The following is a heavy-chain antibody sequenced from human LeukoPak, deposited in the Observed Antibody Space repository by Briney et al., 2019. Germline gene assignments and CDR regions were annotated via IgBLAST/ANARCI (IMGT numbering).Heavy chain of an antibody. V-gene: IGHV4-39*07. CDR3: AREVAFGQYYFDY. D-gene: IGHD3-10*01. J-gene: IGHJ4*02. CDR2: IYYSGST. CDR1: GGSISSSSYY. Sequence: SETLSLTCTVSGGSISSSSYYWGWIRQPPGKGLEWIGSIYYSGSTYYNPSLKSRVTISVDTSKNQFSLKLSSVTAADTAVYYCAREVAFGQYYFDYWGQGTLVTVSS.